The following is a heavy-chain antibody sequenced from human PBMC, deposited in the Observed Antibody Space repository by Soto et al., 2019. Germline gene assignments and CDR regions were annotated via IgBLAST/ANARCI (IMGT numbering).Heavy chain of an antibody. Sequence: QVQLVQSGAEVRKPGSSVKVSCKISGGTFTNYVISWLRQAPGQGLEWMGGLIPIFGAANLAQKFQGRVTITAAESTSTVNMELCSLTSEDTAVYYCARGRSSPDFDPWGQGTLVTVSS. CDR3: ARGRSSPDFDP. V-gene: IGHV1-69*01. D-gene: IGHD6-6*01. CDR2: LIPIFGAA. J-gene: IGHJ5*02. CDR1: GGTFTNYV.